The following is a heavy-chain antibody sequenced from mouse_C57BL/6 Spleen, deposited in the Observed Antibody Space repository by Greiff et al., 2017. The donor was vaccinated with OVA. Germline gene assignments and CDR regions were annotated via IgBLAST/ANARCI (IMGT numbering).Heavy chain of an antibody. CDR1: GFTFSSYA. V-gene: IGHV5-9-1*02. CDR3: TREATGAWFAY. Sequence: EVKLVESGEGLVKPGGSLKLSCAASGFTFSSYAMSWVRQTPEKRLEWVAYISSGGDYIYYADTVKGRFTISRDNARNTLYLQMSSLKSEDTAMYYCTREATGAWFAYWGQGTLVTVSA. CDR2: ISSGGDYI. D-gene: IGHD3-2*02. J-gene: IGHJ3*01.